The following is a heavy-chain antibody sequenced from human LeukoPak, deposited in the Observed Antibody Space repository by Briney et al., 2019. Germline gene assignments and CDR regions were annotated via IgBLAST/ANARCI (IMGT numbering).Heavy chain of an antibody. CDR3: ARDAGRGGSSWYVDYYYYGMDV. J-gene: IGHJ6*02. D-gene: IGHD6-13*01. CDR1: GFTFSTYW. V-gene: IGHV3-7*01. Sequence: PGGSLRLSCAASGFTFSTYWMSWVRQAPGKGLEWVANIKQDGSEKYYVDSVKGRFTISRDNAKNSLYLQMNSLRAEDTAVYYCARDAGRGGSSWYVDYYYYGMDVWGQGTTVTVSS. CDR2: IKQDGSEK.